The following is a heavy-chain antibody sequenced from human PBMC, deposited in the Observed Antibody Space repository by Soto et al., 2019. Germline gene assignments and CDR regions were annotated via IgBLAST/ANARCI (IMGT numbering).Heavy chain of an antibody. V-gene: IGHV1-69*08. CDR1: GNTFSSYT. D-gene: IGHD4-17*01. Sequence: QVQLVQSGAEVKKPGSSVKVSCKASGNTFSSYTISWVRQAPGQGLEWMGRIIPILGTANYAQKFQGRVTITADKSTSTAYMLLSSLTSEDTAVYYCARDNGDKTYYFYGMHVWGLGTTVTVSS. J-gene: IGHJ6*02. CDR3: ARDNGDKTYYFYGMHV. CDR2: IIPILGTA.